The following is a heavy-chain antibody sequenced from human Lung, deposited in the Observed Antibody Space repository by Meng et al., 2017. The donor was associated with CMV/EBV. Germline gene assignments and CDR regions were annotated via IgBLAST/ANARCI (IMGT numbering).Heavy chain of an antibody. CDR1: DFILSPFS. V-gene: IGHV3-21*01. CDR2: ISSSSSYI. J-gene: IGHJ6*02. CDR3: ARERPMVRGNFPHNYYGMDV. Sequence: VGPLRLYCAASDFILSPFSMNWVRQAPGKGLESVSHISSSSSYIYYADSVKSRFTISRDNSKKSLFLQIHSLRAEDTAVYYCARERPMVRGNFPHNYYGMDVWGQGTTVTVSS. D-gene: IGHD3-10*01.